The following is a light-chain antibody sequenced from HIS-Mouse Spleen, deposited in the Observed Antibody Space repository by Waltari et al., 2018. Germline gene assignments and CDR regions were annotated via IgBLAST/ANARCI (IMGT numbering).Light chain of an antibody. CDR1: NIGSKS. CDR2: DDS. Sequence: SYVLTQAPSVSVAPGKTARITCGGNNIGSKSVHWYQQKPGQAPVLVVYDDSDLPSGSPGRVSGSNSGNTATLTSSRVEAGDEADYYCQVWDSSSDHVVFGGGTKLTVL. CDR3: QVWDSSSDHVV. V-gene: IGLV3-21*03. J-gene: IGLJ2*01.